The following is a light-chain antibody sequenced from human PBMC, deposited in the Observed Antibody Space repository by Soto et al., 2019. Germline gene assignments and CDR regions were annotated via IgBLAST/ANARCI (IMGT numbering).Light chain of an antibody. CDR3: QQYYSTPRT. Sequence: DIVMTQSPDSLAVSLGERATINCKSSQSVLYSSNNKNYLAWYQQKLGQPPKLLIYWASSRESGVPDRFSGSRSGTDFTLTISSLQAEDVAVYYCQQYYSTPRTFGQGTKVEI. V-gene: IGKV4-1*01. CDR1: QSVLYSSNNKNY. CDR2: WAS. J-gene: IGKJ1*01.